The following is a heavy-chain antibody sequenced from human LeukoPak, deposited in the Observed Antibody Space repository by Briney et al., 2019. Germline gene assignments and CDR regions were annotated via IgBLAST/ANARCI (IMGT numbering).Heavy chain of an antibody. D-gene: IGHD6-19*01. J-gene: IGHJ4*02. V-gene: IGHV1-3*01. CDR1: GYTFTSYV. Sequence: ASVKVSCKASGYTFTSYVMHWVRQAPGQRLEWMGWINAGNGNTKYSQKFQGRVTITRDTSASTAYMELSSLRSEDTAVYYCARVPPSPPGYSSGWPFDYWGQGTLVTVSS. CDR2: INAGNGNT. CDR3: ARVPPSPPGYSSGWPFDY.